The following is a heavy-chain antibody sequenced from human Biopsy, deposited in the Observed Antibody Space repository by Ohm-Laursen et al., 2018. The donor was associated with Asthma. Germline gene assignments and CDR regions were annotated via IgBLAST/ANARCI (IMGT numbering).Heavy chain of an antibody. D-gene: IGHD2-15*01. CDR3: AKDKVGAANSYQYGMDV. CDR1: EFPFSSYA. CDR2: ISGHGDNT. J-gene: IGHJ6*02. Sequence: SLRLSCAASEFPFSSYAMNWVRQAPGKGLEWVSSISGHGDNTHYSDSVQGRFIISRDNSKNTLYLQMNSLRVEDTAIYFCAKDKVGAANSYQYGMDVWGQGTTVTVSS. V-gene: IGHV3-23*01.